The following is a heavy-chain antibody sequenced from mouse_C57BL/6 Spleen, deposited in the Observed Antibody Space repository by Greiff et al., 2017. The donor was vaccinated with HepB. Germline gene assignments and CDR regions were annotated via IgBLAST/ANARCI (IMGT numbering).Heavy chain of an antibody. V-gene: IGHV5-9-1*02. J-gene: IGHJ1*03. D-gene: IGHD1-1*01. CDR1: GFTFSSYA. CDR3: TRASSTVVATDWYFDV. CDR2: ISSGGDYI. Sequence: EVMLVESGEGLVKPGGSLKLSCAASGFTFSSYAMSWVRQTPEKRLEWVAYISSGGDYIYYADTVKGRFTISRDNARNTLYLQMSSLKSEDTAMYYCTRASSTVVATDWYFDVWGTGTTVTVSS.